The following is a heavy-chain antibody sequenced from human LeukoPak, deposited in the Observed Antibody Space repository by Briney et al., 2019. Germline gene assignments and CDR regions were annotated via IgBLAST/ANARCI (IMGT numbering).Heavy chain of an antibody. D-gene: IGHD3-9*01. J-gene: IGHJ4*02. CDR1: GYSISCGYY. CDR3: ATTGLGLRYFDWSDY. V-gene: IGHV4-38-2*02. Sequence: SETLSLTCTVSGYSISCGYYWGWIRQPPGEGLEWIGSIYHSGRTYYNPSLKSRVTISVDTSKNQFSLKLRSVTAADTAVYYCATTGLGLRYFDWSDYWGQGTLAPVSS. CDR2: IYHSGRT.